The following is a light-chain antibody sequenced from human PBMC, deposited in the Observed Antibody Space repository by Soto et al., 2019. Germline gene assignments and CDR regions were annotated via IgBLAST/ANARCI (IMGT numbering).Light chain of an antibody. CDR2: AAS. CDR1: QDINTS. J-gene: IGKJ4*01. Sequence: DVQMTQSPSSLSASVGYRVTSTCLVTQDINTSLAWYQQKAEKAPQSMIYAASGLQTGVPSRFSGRQSGTDFTLTISSLQPADSATDYTQQYNINPLAFVGGTKVEIK. V-gene: IGKV1D-16*01. CDR3: QQYNINPLA.